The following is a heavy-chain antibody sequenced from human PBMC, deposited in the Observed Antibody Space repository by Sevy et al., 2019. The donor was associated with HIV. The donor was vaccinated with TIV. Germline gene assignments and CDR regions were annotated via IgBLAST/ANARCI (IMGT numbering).Heavy chain of an antibody. CDR1: GFTFSSYA. D-gene: IGHD3-10*01. V-gene: IGHV3-23*01. J-gene: IGHJ4*02. CDR3: AKDRAMVRGLITLYYFDY. Sequence: GGSLRLSCAASGFTFSSYAMSWVRQDPGKGLEWVSAISGSGGSTYYADSVKGRFTISRDNSKNTLYLQMNSLRAEDTAVYYCAKDRAMVRGLITLYYFDYWGQGTLVTVSS. CDR2: ISGSGGST.